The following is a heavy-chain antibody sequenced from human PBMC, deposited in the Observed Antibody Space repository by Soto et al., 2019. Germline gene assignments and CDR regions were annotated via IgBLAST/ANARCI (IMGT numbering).Heavy chain of an antibody. V-gene: IGHV1-8*01. CDR2: MNPNSGNT. J-gene: IGHJ3*02. Sequence: ASVKVSCKDSGYTFTSYYINWVLQATGQGLEWMGWMNPNSGNTGYAQKFQGRVTMTRNTSISTAYMELSSLRSEDTAVYYCARPRMSWHTYYYDSSGYYLRHDAFDIWGQGTMVTVSS. CDR1: GYTFTSYY. CDR3: ARPRMSWHTYYYDSSGYYLRHDAFDI. D-gene: IGHD3-22*01.